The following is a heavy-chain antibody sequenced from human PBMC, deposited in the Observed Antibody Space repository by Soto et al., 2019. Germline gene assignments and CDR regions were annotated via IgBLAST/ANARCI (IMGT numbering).Heavy chain of an antibody. Sequence: DVQLVESGGGLIQPGESLRLSCAAFGLTVSGTKYVAWVRQAPGKGLEWVSALYDVYGSFYADSVKGRFTTSSDNSKSTVYLQMNDLGPDDTAVYYCASWHEREHAYDVWGQGTAVTVSS. CDR1: GLTVSGTKY. V-gene: IGHV3-53*01. D-gene: IGHD1-1*01. J-gene: IGHJ3*01. CDR2: LYDVYGS. CDR3: ASWHEREHAYDV.